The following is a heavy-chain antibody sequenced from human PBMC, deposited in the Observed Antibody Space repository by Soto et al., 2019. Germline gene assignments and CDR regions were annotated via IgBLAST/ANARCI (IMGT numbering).Heavy chain of an antibody. CDR3: ARRALSGDADC. D-gene: IGHD2-21*01. CDR2: IYYSGST. Sequence: RQPPGKGLEWIGYIYYSGSTYYNPSLKSRVTISVDTSKNQFSLKLSSVTAADSAVYYCARRALSGDADCWGQGTRVTVSS. J-gene: IGHJ1*01. V-gene: IGHV4-30-4*01.